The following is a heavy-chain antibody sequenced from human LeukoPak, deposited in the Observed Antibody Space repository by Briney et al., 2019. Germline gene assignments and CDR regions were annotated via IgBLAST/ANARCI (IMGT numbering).Heavy chain of an antibody. V-gene: IGHV3-23*01. D-gene: IGHD6-19*01. J-gene: IGHJ4*02. CDR3: AKGRLVAGTEDYFDY. Sequence: GGSLRLSSAASGFTLSSYAMSWVRQAPGKGLEWVSAISGSGGSTYYADSVKGRFTISRDNSKNTLYLQMNSLRAEDTAVYYCAKGRLVAGTEDYFDYWGQGTLVTVSS. CDR1: GFTLSSYA. CDR2: ISGSGGST.